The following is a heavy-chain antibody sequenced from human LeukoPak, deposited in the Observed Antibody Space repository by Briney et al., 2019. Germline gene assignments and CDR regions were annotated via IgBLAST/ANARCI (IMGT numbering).Heavy chain of an antibody. CDR3: AKDPLVRGNTYDH. V-gene: IGHV3-23*01. J-gene: IGHJ4*02. CDR2: ISGRGDST. CDR1: GFTFSRYA. D-gene: IGHD3-10*01. Sequence: QTGGSLRLSCAASGFTFSRYAMSWVRQAPGKGLEWVSAISGRGDSTYYADSVKGRFTISRDNSKNTLFLQMNCLRAEDTAVYYCAKDPLVRGNTYDHWGQGTLVTVSS.